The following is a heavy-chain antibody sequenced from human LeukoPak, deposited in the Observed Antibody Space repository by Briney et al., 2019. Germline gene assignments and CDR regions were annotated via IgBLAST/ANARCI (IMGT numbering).Heavy chain of an antibody. D-gene: IGHD6-19*01. Sequence: PSETLSLTCNVSGASMSSNYWSWIPQPPGKGLEWICYIYHSGNTNCSPSLEGRVTMSVDESKNQFSLRVHFVSAADTAVYYCASTRRAAVAGRFDSWGQGTLVTVSS. CDR1: GASMSSNY. V-gene: IGHV4-4*09. J-gene: IGHJ4*02. CDR2: IYHSGNT. CDR3: ASTRRAAVAGRFDS.